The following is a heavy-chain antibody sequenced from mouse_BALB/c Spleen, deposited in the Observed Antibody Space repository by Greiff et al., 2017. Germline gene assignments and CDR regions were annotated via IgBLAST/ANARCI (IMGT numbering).Heavy chain of an antibody. J-gene: IGHJ4*01. Sequence: DVMLVESGGGLVKPGGSLKLSCAASGFTFSSYAMSWVRQTPEKRLEWVASISSGGSTYYPDSVKGRFTISRDNARNILYLQMSRLRSEDTAMYYYARGRDNGGAMDYWGQGTSVTVSS. CDR3: ARGRDNGGAMDY. CDR2: ISSGGST. D-gene: IGHD1-3*01. CDR1: GFTFSSYA. V-gene: IGHV5-6-5*01.